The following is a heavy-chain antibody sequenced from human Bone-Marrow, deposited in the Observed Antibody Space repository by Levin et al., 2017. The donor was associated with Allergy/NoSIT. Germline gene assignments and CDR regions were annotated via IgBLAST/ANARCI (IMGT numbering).Heavy chain of an antibody. CDR3: AREVLTSLGGPIHSFDV. CDR1: GGSINTGGYY. J-gene: IGHJ3*01. CDR2: IFFSGST. V-gene: IGHV4-31*03. Sequence: SETLSLTCTVSGGSINTGGYYWTWMRQHPGRGLEWIGYIFFSGSTSYNPSLRSRLSISLDTSRNQFSLNLRPVTAADTAVYYCAREVLTSLGGPIHSFDVWGQGTTVTVSS. D-gene: IGHD3-16*01.